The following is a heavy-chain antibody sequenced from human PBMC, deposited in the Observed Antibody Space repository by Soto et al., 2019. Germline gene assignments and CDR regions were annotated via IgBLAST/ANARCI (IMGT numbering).Heavy chain of an antibody. CDR3: ARDSGSGWSSAGMDV. CDR2: ISYDGSNK. CDR1: GFTFSSYA. V-gene: IGHV3-30-3*01. Sequence: QVQLVESGGGVVQPGRSLRLSCAASGFTFSSYAMHWVRQAPGKGLEWVAVISYDGSNKYYADSVKGRFTISRDNSKNTLELQMNSRRAEDTAVYYCARDSGSGWSSAGMDVWGQGTTVTVSS. D-gene: IGHD6-19*01. J-gene: IGHJ6*02.